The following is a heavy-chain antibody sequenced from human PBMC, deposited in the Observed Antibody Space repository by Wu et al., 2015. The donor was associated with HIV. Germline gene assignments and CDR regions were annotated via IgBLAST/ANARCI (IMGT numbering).Heavy chain of an antibody. CDR3: ARETDHYGDYWYFDL. Sequence: QVQLVQSGAEVKKPGSSVKVSCKASGGTFSTYSINWVRQAPGQGLEWMGGIIPLFSTPNYAQKFQGRVTITTDETTSTAYMELSSLRSEDTAVYYCARETDHYGDYWYFDLWGRGTLVTVSS. D-gene: IGHD4-17*01. J-gene: IGHJ2*01. CDR2: IIPLFSTP. V-gene: IGHV1-69*05. CDR1: GGTFSTYS.